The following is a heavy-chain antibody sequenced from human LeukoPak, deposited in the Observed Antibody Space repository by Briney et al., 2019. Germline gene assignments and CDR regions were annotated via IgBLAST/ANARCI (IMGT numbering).Heavy chain of an antibody. CDR2: MNPNSGNT. D-gene: IGHD3-22*01. CDR3: ARVPHYDSSGYPLSEDY. J-gene: IGHJ4*02. CDR1: GYTFTSYD. Sequence: ASVKVSCXASGYTFTSYDINWVRQATGQGLEWMGWMNPNSGNTGYAQKFQGRVTMTRNTSISTAYMELSSLRSEDTAVYYCARVPHYDSSGYPLSEDYWGQGTLVTVSS. V-gene: IGHV1-8*01.